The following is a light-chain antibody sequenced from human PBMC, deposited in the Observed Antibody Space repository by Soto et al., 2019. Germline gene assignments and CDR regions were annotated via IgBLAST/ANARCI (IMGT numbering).Light chain of an antibody. CDR3: QQRSNWLYT. J-gene: IGKJ2*01. CDR2: DAS. CDR1: QSVSSY. V-gene: IGKV3-11*01. Sequence: EIVLTQSPATLSLSPGERATLSCRASQSVSSYLAWYQQKPGQAPRLLIYDASNRATGIPARFSGSGSGTGFTLTISSLEPEDFAVYYCQQRSNWLYTFGQGTKLEIK.